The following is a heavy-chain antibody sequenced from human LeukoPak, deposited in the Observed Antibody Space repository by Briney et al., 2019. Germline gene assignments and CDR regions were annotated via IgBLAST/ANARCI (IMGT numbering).Heavy chain of an antibody. Sequence: PGGSLRLSCAASGFTFSSYWMSWVRQAPGKGLEWVANIKQDGSEKYYVDSVKGRFTISRDNAKNSQYLQMNTLRAEDTAVYYCAREARYCSSSSCDYFDYWGQGTLVTVSS. J-gene: IGHJ4*02. D-gene: IGHD2-2*01. CDR3: AREARYCSSSSCDYFDY. V-gene: IGHV3-7*01. CDR2: IKQDGSEK. CDR1: GFTFSSYW.